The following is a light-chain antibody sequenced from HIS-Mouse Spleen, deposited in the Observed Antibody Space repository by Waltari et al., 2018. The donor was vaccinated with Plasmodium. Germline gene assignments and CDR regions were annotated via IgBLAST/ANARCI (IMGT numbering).Light chain of an antibody. CDR3: SSYAGSNNLV. V-gene: IGLV2-8*01. CDR1: SSDVGGYNY. CDR2: EVS. J-gene: IGLJ2*01. Sequence: QSALTQPPSASGSPGQSVTISCTGTSSDVGGYNYVSWYQQHPGKAPKPVIYEVSKRPSGVPGRSCGAKAGNTASLTVAGLQAEDEADYYCSSYAGSNNLVFGGGTKLTVL.